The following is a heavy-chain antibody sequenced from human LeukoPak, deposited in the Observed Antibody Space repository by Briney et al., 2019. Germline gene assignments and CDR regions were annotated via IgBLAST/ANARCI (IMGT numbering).Heavy chain of an antibody. CDR2: ISDNGERT. J-gene: IGHJ4*02. V-gene: IGHV3-23*01. CDR3: AKERGVSKPFDY. CDR1: GFTFSTYG. Sequence: GGSLRLSCAVSGFTFSTYGMNWVRQAPGKGLEWVSAISDNGERTYYADSVKGRFTISRDNSKSTLYLQVNSLRAEDTAVYYCAKERGVSKPFDYWGQGTLVTVSS. D-gene: IGHD2-8*02.